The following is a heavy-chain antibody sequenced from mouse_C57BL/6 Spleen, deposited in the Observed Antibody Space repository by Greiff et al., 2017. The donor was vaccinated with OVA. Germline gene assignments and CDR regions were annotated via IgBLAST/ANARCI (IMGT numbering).Heavy chain of an antibody. CDR3: ARDDYEDYAMDY. V-gene: IGHV5-17*01. D-gene: IGHD2-4*01. CDR2: ISSGSSTI. CDR1: GFTFSDYG. Sequence: EVKLVESGGGLVKPGGSLKLSCAASGFTFSDYGMHWVRQAPEKGLEWVAYISSGSSTIYYADTVKGRFTISRDNAKNTLFLQMTSLRSEDTAMYYCARDDYEDYAMDYWGQGTSVTVSS. J-gene: IGHJ4*01.